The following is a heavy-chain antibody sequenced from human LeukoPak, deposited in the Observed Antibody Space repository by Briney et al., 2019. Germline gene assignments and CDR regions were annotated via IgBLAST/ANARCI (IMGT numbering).Heavy chain of an antibody. CDR2: VDHTGST. CDR1: GGSSSSYY. CDR3: ARGRVSSSTWYSTYYYFFYMDF. Sequence: SETLSLTCIVSGGSSSSYYWTWIRQPPGKGLEWIGYVDHTGSTKFNPSLNGRVSISRDTSNNFFSLRLRSVTAADTAVYFCARGRVSSSTWYSTYYYFFYMDFWGKGTTVTVSS. J-gene: IGHJ6*03. D-gene: IGHD4-11*01. V-gene: IGHV4-59*01.